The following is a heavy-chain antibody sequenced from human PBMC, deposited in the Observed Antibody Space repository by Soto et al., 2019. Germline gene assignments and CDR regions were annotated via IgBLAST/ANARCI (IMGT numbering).Heavy chain of an antibody. J-gene: IGHJ4*02. CDR2: IYWAHSK. CDR1: GFSLSSNGVG. V-gene: IGHV2-5*02. CDR3: AEKVGYDYILGY. Sequence: QITFRESGPTLGKPTQTLTLTCTFSGFSLSSNGVGVGWIRQRPGKALEWLAFIYWAHSKHYSPSLNSRLTITEDTARDLVVHTMTDMDPVDTATYYCAEKVGYDYILGYWGQGTLGTVSS. D-gene: IGHD4-4*01.